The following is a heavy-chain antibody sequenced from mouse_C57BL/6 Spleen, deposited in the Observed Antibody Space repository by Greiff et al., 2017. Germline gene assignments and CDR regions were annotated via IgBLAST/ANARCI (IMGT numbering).Heavy chain of an antibody. J-gene: IGHJ1*03. V-gene: IGHV5-15*01. CDR3: ARRDYYGSSYVGYFDV. CDR1: GFTFSDYG. Sequence: EVQLVESGGGLVQPGGSLKLSCAASGFTFSDYGMAWVRPAPRKGPEWVAFISNLAYSIYYADTVTGRFTISRGNAKNTLYLEMSSLRSEDTAMYDCARRDYYGSSYVGYFDVWGTGTTVTVSS. CDR2: ISNLAYSI. D-gene: IGHD1-1*01.